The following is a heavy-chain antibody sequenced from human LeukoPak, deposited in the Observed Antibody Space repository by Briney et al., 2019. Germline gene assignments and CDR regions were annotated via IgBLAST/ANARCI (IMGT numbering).Heavy chain of an antibody. CDR3: AKDLILAGYQPFDY. V-gene: IGHV3-23*01. CDR2: IRSDDVTT. Sequence: GGSLRLSCAASGFTHAKHAMSWVRQAPGKGLEWVSDIRSDDVTTSYADSVKGRFTISRDRSKNALYLQMNSLRAEDTAVYYCAKDLILAGYQPFDYWGQGTLVTVSS. CDR1: GFTHAKHA. D-gene: IGHD3-9*01. J-gene: IGHJ4*02.